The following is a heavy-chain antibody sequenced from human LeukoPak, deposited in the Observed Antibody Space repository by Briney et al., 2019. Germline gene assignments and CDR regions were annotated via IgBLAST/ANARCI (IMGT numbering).Heavy chain of an antibody. CDR2: INPNSGGT. J-gene: IGHJ4*02. CDR3: ARVFVVVVAATPSGEYFDY. D-gene: IGHD2-15*01. CDR1: GYTFTGYY. Sequence: ASVKVSCKASGYTFTGYYMHWVRQAPGQGLEWMGWINPNSGGTNHAQKFQGRVTMTRDTSISTAYMELSRLRSDDTAVYYCARVFVVVVAATPSGEYFDYWGQGTLVTVSS. V-gene: IGHV1-2*02.